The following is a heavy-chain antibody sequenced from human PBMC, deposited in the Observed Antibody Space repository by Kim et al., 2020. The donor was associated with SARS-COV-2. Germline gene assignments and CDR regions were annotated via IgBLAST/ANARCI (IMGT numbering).Heavy chain of an antibody. Sequence: ASVKVSCKASGYTFTSYDINWVRQATGQGLEWMGWMNPNSGNTGYAQKFQGRVTMTRNTSISTAYMELSSLRSEDTAVYYCARADDSSGYYPYYYGMDVWGQGTTVTVSS. D-gene: IGHD3-22*01. CDR2: MNPNSGNT. V-gene: IGHV1-8*01. CDR1: GYTFTSYD. J-gene: IGHJ6*02. CDR3: ARADDSSGYYPYYYGMDV.